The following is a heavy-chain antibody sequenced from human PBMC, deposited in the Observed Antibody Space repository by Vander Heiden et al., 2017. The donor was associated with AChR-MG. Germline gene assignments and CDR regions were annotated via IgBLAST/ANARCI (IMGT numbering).Heavy chain of an antibody. Sequence: QVQLVQSGAEVKKPGSSVKVSCKASGGTFSSYAISWVRQAPGQGLEWMGGIIPIFGTANYAQKFQGRVTITADESTSTAYMELSSLRSEDTAVYYCAREISGMRYDSTSTLDPWGQGTLVTVSS. CDR3: AREISGMRYDSTSTLDP. CDR1: GGTFSSYA. D-gene: IGHD3-22*01. J-gene: IGHJ5*02. CDR2: IIPIFGTA. V-gene: IGHV1-69*01.